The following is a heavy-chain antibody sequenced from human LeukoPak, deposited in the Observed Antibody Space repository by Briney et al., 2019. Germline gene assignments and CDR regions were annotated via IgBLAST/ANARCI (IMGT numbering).Heavy chain of an antibody. CDR3: ARDPGDYFDY. V-gene: IGHV4-39*07. Sequence: SETLSLTCTVSGGSISSSSHYWGWIRQPPGKGLEWIGSIYYSGSTYYNPSLKSRVTISVDTSKNQFSLKLSSVTAADTAVYYCARDPGDYFDYWGQGTLVTVSS. CDR1: GGSISSSSHY. J-gene: IGHJ4*02. CDR2: IYYSGST. D-gene: IGHD3-10*01.